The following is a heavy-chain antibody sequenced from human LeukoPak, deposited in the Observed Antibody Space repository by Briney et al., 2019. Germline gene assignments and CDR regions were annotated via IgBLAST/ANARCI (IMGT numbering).Heavy chain of an antibody. Sequence: ASVKVSCKASGYTFTNYYMHWVRQAPGQGLEWMGIIDPSDGRTTYAQKFQGRVTMTRETSTSTVYMELSSLRSDDMAVYDCARDRGMTTVPTPHDGAFDLWGQGTMVTVSS. V-gene: IGHV1-46*01. D-gene: IGHD4-17*01. CDR1: GYTFTNYY. CDR2: IDPSDGRT. CDR3: ARDRGMTTVPTPHDGAFDL. J-gene: IGHJ3*01.